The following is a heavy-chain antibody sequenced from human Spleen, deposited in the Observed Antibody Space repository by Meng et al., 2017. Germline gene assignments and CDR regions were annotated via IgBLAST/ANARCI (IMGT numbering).Heavy chain of an antibody. CDR3: AREKITFGGVIVLVPYYFDY. J-gene: IGHJ4*02. CDR2: ISASGST. CDR1: GDSISSSSSY. V-gene: IGHV4-61*02. Sequence: SETLSLTCTVSGDSISSSSSYWSWIRQPAGKELEWIGRISASGSTNYNPSLKSRVTISVDTSKNQFSLKLSSVTAADTAVYYCAREKITFGGVIVLVPYYFDYWGQGTRVT. D-gene: IGHD3-16*02.